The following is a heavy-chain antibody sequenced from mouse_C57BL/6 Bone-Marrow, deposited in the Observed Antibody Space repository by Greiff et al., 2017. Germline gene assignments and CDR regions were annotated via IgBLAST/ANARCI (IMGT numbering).Heavy chain of an antibody. J-gene: IGHJ4*01. V-gene: IGHV5-6*01. Sequence: EVQLVESGGDLVKPGGSLKLSCAASGFTFSSYGMSWVRQTPDKRLEWVSTISSGGSYTFYPDRVKGRCTISRDNAKYTLYLQMGRLKSEDTAMDYCARHGLRLNAMDYWGQGTSVTVSS. D-gene: IGHD3-2*02. CDR1: GFTFSSYG. CDR2: ISSGGSYT. CDR3: ARHGLRLNAMDY.